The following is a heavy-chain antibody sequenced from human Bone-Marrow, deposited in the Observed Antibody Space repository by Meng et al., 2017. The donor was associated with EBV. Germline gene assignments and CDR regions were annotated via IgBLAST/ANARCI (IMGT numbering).Heavy chain of an antibody. J-gene: IGHJ4*02. V-gene: IGHV2-5*02. CDR3: AHLIAARPFDY. D-gene: IGHD6-6*01. Sequence: QITLSESGPTLVKPTQTLTLTRTFSGFSLSTRGVGVGWIRQPPGKALEWLAVIYWDDDKRYSPSLKSRLTIAKDTSKNQVVLTMTNMDPVDAATYYCAHLIAARPFDYWGRGSLVTVSS. CDR1: GFSLSTRGVG. CDR2: IYWDDDK.